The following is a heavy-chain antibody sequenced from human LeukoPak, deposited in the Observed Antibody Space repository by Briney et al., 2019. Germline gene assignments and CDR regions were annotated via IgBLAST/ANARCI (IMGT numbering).Heavy chain of an antibody. Sequence: SETLSLTCSVSGGSISIFYCNWIRQPAGKGLEWLGRIYTRGSTIYNPSLKSRVTISVDKSKNQFSLTLSSVTAADTAVYYCAREGYYDSSGHSDAFDIWGQGTMVTVSS. V-gene: IGHV4-4*07. CDR2: IYTRGST. CDR3: AREGYYDSSGHSDAFDI. CDR1: GGSISIFY. J-gene: IGHJ3*02. D-gene: IGHD3-22*01.